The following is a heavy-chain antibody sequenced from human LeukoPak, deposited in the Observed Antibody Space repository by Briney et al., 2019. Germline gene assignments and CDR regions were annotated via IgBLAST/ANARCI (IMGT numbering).Heavy chain of an antibody. CDR2: ISSSSSYI. D-gene: IGHD5-24*01. V-gene: IGHV3-21*04. Sequence: GGSLRLSCAASGFTFSSYSMNWVRQAPGKGLEWVSSISSSSSYIYYADSVKGRFTISRDNSKNTLYLQMNSLRAEDTAVYYCAKPGWLQTYYFDYWGQGTLVTVSS. J-gene: IGHJ4*02. CDR1: GFTFSSYS. CDR3: AKPGWLQTYYFDY.